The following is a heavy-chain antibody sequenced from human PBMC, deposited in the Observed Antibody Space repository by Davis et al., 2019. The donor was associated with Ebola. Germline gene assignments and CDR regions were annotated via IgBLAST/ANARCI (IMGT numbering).Heavy chain of an antibody. CDR3: ARDPGRGSYSDFDY. CDR1: GFTFTSSA. D-gene: IGHD1-26*01. V-gene: IGHV1-58*01. CDR2: IVVGSGNT. J-gene: IGHJ4*02. Sequence: AASVKVSCKASGFTFTSSAVQWVRQARGQRLEWIGWIVVGSGNTNYAQKFQERVTITRDMSTSTSYVDLTNLRSEDTAVYYCARDPGRGSYSDFDYWGQGTLVTVSS.